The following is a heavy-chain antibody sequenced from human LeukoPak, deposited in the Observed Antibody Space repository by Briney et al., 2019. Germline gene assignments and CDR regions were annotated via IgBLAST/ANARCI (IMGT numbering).Heavy chain of an antibody. CDR2: IYSGGST. D-gene: IGHD6-13*01. Sequence: GGSLRLSCAASGFIVSSNYMSWVRQAPGKGLEWVSVIYSGGSTYYADSVKGRFTISRDNSKNTLYLQMNSLRAEDTAVYYCARDIAAAGHFDYWGQGTLVTVSS. CDR1: GFIVSSNY. CDR3: ARDIAAAGHFDY. V-gene: IGHV3-53*01. J-gene: IGHJ4*02.